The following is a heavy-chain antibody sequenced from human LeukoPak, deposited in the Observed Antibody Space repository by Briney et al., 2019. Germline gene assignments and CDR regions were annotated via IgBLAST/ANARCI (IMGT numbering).Heavy chain of an antibody. CDR1: GGSISSYY. CDR3: ARDSFRGLGYWYFDL. CDR2: IYYSGST. V-gene: IGHV4-59*01. Sequence: SETLSLTCTVSGGSISSYYWSWIRQPPGKGLEWIGYIYYSGSTNYNPSLKSRVTISVDTSKNQFSLKLSSVTAADTAVYYCARDSFRGLGYWYFDLWGRGTLVTVSS. J-gene: IGHJ2*01. D-gene: IGHD6-19*01.